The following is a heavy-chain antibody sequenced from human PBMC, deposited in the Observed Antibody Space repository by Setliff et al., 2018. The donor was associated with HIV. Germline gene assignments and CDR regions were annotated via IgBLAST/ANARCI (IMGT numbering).Heavy chain of an antibody. Sequence: PSETLSLTCTVSSGSISSGTYYWSWIRQYPGKGLEWIGYIDYSGSAFYNPSLKSRITISRDTSKNQFSLKMNSVTAADTAVYYCAREGKTALVTKYFDYWGHGELVTVS. CDR1: SGSISSGTYY. CDR3: AREGKTALVTKYFDY. D-gene: IGHD5-18*01. CDR2: IDYSGSA. V-gene: IGHV4-31*03. J-gene: IGHJ4*01.